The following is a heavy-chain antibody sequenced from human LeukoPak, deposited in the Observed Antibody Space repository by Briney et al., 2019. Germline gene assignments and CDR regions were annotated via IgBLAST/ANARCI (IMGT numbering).Heavy chain of an antibody. CDR2: ISSSSSTI. CDR3: ARDLGIDYGSVDN. CDR1: GFTFSAYT. D-gene: IGHD3-10*01. V-gene: IGHV3-48*04. J-gene: IGHJ4*02. Sequence: GGCLRLSCAASGFTFSAYTLSWVRQAPGKGLEWVSYISSSSSTIYYADSVKGRFTISRDNAKNSLYLQMNSLRAEDTAVYYCARDLGIDYGSVDNWGQGTLVTVSS.